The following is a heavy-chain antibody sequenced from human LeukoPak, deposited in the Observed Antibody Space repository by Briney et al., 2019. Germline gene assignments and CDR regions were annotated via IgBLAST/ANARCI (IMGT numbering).Heavy chain of an antibody. J-gene: IGHJ4*02. D-gene: IGHD3-22*01. CDR3: ARGGDNGGYYYRIDY. V-gene: IGHV4-59*01. CDR2: IHYSGST. CDR1: GGSISYY. Sequence: SETLSLTCTVSGGSISYYWSWIRQPPGRGLEWIGYIHYSGSTNYNPSLKSRVTMSVDTSKNQFSLKLSSVTAADTAVYYCARGGDNGGYYYRIDYWGQGTLVTVSS.